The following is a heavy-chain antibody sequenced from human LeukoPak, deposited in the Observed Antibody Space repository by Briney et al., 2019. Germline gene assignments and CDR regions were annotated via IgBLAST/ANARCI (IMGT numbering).Heavy chain of an antibody. CDR1: GYTFTSYY. J-gene: IGHJ4*02. V-gene: IGHV1-46*01. D-gene: IGHD3-22*01. CDR2: INPSGGST. CDR3: ARDTGYYDSSGPAGDY. Sequence: ASVKVSCKASGYTFTSYYMHWVRQAPGQGLEWMGIINPSGGSTSYAQKFQGRVTMTRDTSMSTVYMELSSLRSEDTAVYYCARDTGYYDSSGPAGDYWGQGTLVTVSS.